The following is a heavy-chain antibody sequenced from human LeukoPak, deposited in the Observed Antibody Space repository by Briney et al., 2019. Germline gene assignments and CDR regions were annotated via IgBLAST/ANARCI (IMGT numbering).Heavy chain of an antibody. V-gene: IGHV3-33*01. Sequence: PGGSLRLSCAASGFTFSSYGMHWVRQAPGKGLEWVAVIWYDGSNKYYADSVKGRFTISRDNSKNTLYLQMSSLRAEDTAVYYCARDQGAARSYYGMDVWGQGTTVTVSS. J-gene: IGHJ6*02. CDR2: IWYDGSNK. D-gene: IGHD6-6*01. CDR1: GFTFSSYG. CDR3: ARDQGAARSYYGMDV.